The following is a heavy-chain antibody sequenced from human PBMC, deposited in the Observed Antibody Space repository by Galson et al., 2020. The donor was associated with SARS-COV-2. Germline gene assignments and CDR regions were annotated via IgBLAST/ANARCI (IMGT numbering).Heavy chain of an antibody. CDR1: GFTFSNAW. J-gene: IGHJ4*02. D-gene: IGHD3-22*01. V-gene: IGHV3-15*01. CDR2: IKSKTDGGTT. CDR3: TTDVYYYDSSGYFDY. Sequence: GGSLRLSCAASGFTFSNAWMSWVRQAPGKGLEWVGRIKSKTDGGTTDYAAPVKGRFTISRDDSKNTLYLQMNSLKTEDTAVYYCTTDVYYYDSSGYFDYWGQGTLVTVSS.